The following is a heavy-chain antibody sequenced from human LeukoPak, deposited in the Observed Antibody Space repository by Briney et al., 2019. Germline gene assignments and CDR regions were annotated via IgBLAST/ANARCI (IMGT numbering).Heavy chain of an antibody. Sequence: PSETLSLTCTVSGGSIRTYYWSWIRQPPGKGLEWIGYIYTSGSTNYNPSLKSRVTMSLDTSENQFSLKLSSVTAADTAVYYCARGDFYRSYFDYWGQGTLVTVSS. J-gene: IGHJ4*02. CDR3: ARGDFYRSYFDY. D-gene: IGHD2/OR15-2a*01. V-gene: IGHV4-4*09. CDR2: IYTSGST. CDR1: GGSIRTYY.